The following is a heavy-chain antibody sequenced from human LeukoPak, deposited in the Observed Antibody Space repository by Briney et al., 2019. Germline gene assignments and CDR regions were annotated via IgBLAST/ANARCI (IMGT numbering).Heavy chain of an antibody. J-gene: IGHJ5*02. D-gene: IGHD5-24*01. CDR1: GFNFGDYY. V-gene: IGHV3-11*06. Sequence: GGSLRLSCAASGFNFGDYYMSWIRQAPGKGLEWVSSISSSSSYIYYADSVKGRFTISRGNAKNSLYLQMNSLRAEDTAVYYCARTQRWLQSWGQGTLVTVSS. CDR3: ARTQRWLQS. CDR2: ISSSSSYI.